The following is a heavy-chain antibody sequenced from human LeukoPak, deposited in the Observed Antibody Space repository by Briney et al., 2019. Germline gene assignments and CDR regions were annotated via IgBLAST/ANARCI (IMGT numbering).Heavy chain of an antibody. V-gene: IGHV4-59*01. CDR2: IYYSGST. Sequence: PSETLSLTCTVSGGSISSYYWSWIRQPPGKGLEWVGYIYYSGSTSYNPSLKSRVTISVDTSKNQFSLKLSSVTAADTAVYFCARRALGYCSGGSCYKLYGYYYYYMGVWGTGTTVTVSS. CDR1: GGSISSYY. CDR3: ARRALGYCSGGSCYKLYGYYYYYMGV. D-gene: IGHD2-15*01. J-gene: IGHJ6*03.